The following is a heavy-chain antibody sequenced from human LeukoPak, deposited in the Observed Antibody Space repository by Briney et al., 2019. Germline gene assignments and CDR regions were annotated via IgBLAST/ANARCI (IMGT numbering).Heavy chain of an antibody. CDR1: GFTFSSYG. D-gene: IGHD6-19*01. CDR3: AKDLLRSIAVAYNWFDP. Sequence: GGSLRLSCAASGFTFSSYGMHWVRQAPGKGLEWVAVISYDGSNKYYADSVKGRFTISRDNSKNTLYLQMNSLRAEDTAVYYCAKDLLRSIAVAYNWFDPWGQGTLVTVSS. J-gene: IGHJ5*02. CDR2: ISYDGSNK. V-gene: IGHV3-30*18.